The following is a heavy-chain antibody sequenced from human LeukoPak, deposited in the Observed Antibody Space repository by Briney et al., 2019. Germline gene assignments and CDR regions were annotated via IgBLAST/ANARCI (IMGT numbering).Heavy chain of an antibody. Sequence: PGGSLRLSCAASGFTFSSYAMHWVRQAPGKGLEWVAVISYDGSNKYYADSVKGRFTISRDNSKNTLYLQMNGLRAEDTAVYYCARDEGNYYDSSGFGWFDPWGQGTLVTVSS. J-gene: IGHJ5*02. V-gene: IGHV3-30*04. CDR3: ARDEGNYYDSSGFGWFDP. CDR2: ISYDGSNK. CDR1: GFTFSSYA. D-gene: IGHD3-22*01.